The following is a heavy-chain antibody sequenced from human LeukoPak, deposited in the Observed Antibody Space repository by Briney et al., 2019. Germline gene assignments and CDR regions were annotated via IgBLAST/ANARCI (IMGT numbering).Heavy chain of an antibody. CDR2: GHHSESS. CDR1: GDSVTSTY. Sequence: PSETLSLTCSVSGDSVTSTYWSWIRQPPGKGLEWIAYGHHSESSNYNPSFRSRVTIPVDTSRNQFSLRLTSVTAADTAVYYCARESAGSLHDSTAASHYWGQGILVIVSS. V-gene: IGHV4-59*02. D-gene: IGHD2-8*02. CDR3: ARESAGSLHDSTAASHY. J-gene: IGHJ4*02.